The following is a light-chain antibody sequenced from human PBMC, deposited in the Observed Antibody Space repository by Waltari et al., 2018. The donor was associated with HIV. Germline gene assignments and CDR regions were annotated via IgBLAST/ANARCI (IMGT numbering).Light chain of an antibody. J-gene: IGLJ1*01. CDR3: LSADTSGTYV. V-gene: IGLV3-25*03. CDR1: ASPKQH. CDR2: KNT. Sequence: SSELTQPPSVSVAPAQTARLTCPGDASPKQHTHWFQQKPGQAPVVVIHKNTERPSGIPERFSASRSGTTVTLTITGVQTDDEADYYCLSADTSGTYVFGPGTTVTVL.